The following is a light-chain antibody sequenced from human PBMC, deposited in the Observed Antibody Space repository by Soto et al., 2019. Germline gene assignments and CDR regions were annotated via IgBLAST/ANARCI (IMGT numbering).Light chain of an antibody. CDR1: QSISNW. Sequence: DIQMPQSHSTLPASVGDRVSITCRASQSISNWLAWYQQTPGTAPKVLIYHASNLQSGVPSRFSGSGSGTEFTLTISSLQPDDFATYYCQQYNSYSFGQGTKVDIK. CDR3: QQYNSYS. CDR2: HAS. J-gene: IGKJ1*01. V-gene: IGKV1-5*01.